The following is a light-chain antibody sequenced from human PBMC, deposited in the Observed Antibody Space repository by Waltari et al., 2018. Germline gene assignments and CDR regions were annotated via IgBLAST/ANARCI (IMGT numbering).Light chain of an antibody. Sequence: EIVLTQSPATLSLSPGERATLSCRASQSVSSYLAWYQQKPGQAPRLLIYDASNRATGTPASFSGSGSGTDFTLTISSLEPEDFAVYYCQQRSNWPPEYTFGQGTKLEIK. CDR1: QSVSSY. CDR2: DAS. V-gene: IGKV3-11*01. J-gene: IGKJ2*01. CDR3: QQRSNWPPEYT.